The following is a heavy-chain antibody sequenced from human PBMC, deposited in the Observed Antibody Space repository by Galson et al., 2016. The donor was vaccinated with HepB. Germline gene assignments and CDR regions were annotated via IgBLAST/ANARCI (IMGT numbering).Heavy chain of an antibody. CDR2: ITPMFARP. V-gene: IGHV1-69*13. J-gene: IGHJ5*02. D-gene: IGHD5-12*01. CDR1: GVTFSTTT. Sequence: SVKVSCKASGVTFSTTTMNWLRQAPGQGPEWMGGITPMFARPKYAQKFQGRVTITADESASTVYMELRSLRSDDTAVYYCARDRPDEYSEAGWFDPWGQGTLVTVSS. CDR3: ARDRPDEYSEAGWFDP.